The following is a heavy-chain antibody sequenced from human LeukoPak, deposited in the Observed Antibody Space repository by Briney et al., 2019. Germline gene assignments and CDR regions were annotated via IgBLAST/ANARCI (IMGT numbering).Heavy chain of an antibody. CDR1: GGSISSYY. CDR2: IYYSGSA. Sequence: SETLSLTCTVSGGSISSYYWSWIRQPPGKGLEWIGYIYYSGSANYNHSLKSRVNISVEKSKKQFSLKQGAVTAADTAVYYCARGHYYDSSGSRDAFDIWGQGTMVTVSS. CDR3: ARGHYYDSSGSRDAFDI. V-gene: IGHV4-59*01. D-gene: IGHD3-22*01. J-gene: IGHJ3*02.